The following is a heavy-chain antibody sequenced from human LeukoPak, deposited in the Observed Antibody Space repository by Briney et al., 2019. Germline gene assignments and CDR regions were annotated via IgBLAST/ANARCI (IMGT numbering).Heavy chain of an antibody. J-gene: IGHJ5*02. Sequence: ASVKVSCKASGYTFTGYYMHWVRQAPGQGLEWMGWINPNSGGTNYAQKFQGRVTMTRDTSISTAYMELSRLRSDDTAVYYCARDRGYCSSTSCPPSAEANWFDPWGQGTLVTVSS. CDR3: ARDRGYCSSTSCPPSAEANWFDP. V-gene: IGHV1-2*02. CDR2: INPNSGGT. D-gene: IGHD2-2*01. CDR1: GYTFTGYY.